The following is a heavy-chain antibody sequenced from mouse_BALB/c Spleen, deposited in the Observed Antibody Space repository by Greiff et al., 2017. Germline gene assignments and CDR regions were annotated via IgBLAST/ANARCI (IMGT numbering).Heavy chain of an antibody. D-gene: IGHD1-2*01. CDR2: ISSGGSYT. V-gene: IGHV5-6*01. CDR3: ATITTATRYFDV. J-gene: IGHJ1*01. CDR1: GFTFSSYG. Sequence: EVKVVESGGDLVKPGGSLKLSCAASGFTFSSYGMSWVRQTPDKRLEWVATISSGGSYTYYPDSVKGRFTISRDNAKNTLYLQMSSLKSEDTAMYYCATITTATRYFDVWGAGTTVTVSS.